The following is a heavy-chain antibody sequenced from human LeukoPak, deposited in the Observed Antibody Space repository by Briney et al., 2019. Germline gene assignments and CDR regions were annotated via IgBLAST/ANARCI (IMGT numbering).Heavy chain of an antibody. Sequence: GESLKISCKGSGYSFTSYWMGWVRQMPGKGLEWMGIIYPGDSDTRYSPSFQGQVTISADKSTSTAYLQWSSLKASDTAMYYCARQALYYDSSGYPDYWGQGTLVTVSS. D-gene: IGHD3-22*01. CDR2: IYPGDSDT. J-gene: IGHJ4*02. CDR3: ARQALYYDSSGYPDY. CDR1: GYSFTSYW. V-gene: IGHV5-51*01.